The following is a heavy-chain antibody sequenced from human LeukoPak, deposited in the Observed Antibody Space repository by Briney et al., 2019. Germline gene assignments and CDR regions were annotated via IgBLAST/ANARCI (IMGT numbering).Heavy chain of an antibody. CDR2: ISSTGGST. CDR1: GFTFSSYA. J-gene: IGHJ4*02. CDR3: AKETTYCSDGSCYYEFVQ. D-gene: IGHD2-15*01. Sequence: GGSLRLSCAASGFTFSSYAMSWVRQAPGKGLEWVSAISSTGGSTYYADSVRGRFTISRDNSKNTLYLQMNGLRAEDTAVYYCAKETTYCSDGSCYYEFVQWGQGTLVTVSS. V-gene: IGHV3-23*01.